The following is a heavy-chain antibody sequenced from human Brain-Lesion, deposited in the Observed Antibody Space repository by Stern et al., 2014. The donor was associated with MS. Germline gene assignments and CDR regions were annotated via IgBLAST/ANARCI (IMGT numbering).Heavy chain of an antibody. Sequence: EVHLVESGGGLVKPGGSLRLSCAASGFTFRSYTMNWVRQAPGKGLEWVSSINRGRDYINYADSVKGRFTISRDNAKNSLYLQRNSLRAEDTALYYCARVETPLADFYYYYGMDVGGQGTTVTVSS. CDR1: GFTFRSYT. D-gene: IGHD5-18*01. CDR3: ARVETPLADFYYYYGMDV. CDR2: INRGRDYI. J-gene: IGHJ6*02. V-gene: IGHV3-21*01.